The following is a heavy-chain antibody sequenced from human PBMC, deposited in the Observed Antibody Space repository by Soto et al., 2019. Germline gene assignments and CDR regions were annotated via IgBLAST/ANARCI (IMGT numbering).Heavy chain of an antibody. J-gene: IGHJ6*02. Sequence: PGASLKISCKGSGYSFTSYWTGWVRQMPGKGLEWMGIIYPGDSDTRYSPSFQGQVTISADKSISTAYLQWSSLKASDTAMYYCARHSKCSSTSCYRGYYYYGMDVWGQGTTVTVSS. CDR1: GYSFTSYW. CDR3: ARHSKCSSTSCYRGYYYYGMDV. V-gene: IGHV5-51*01. D-gene: IGHD2-2*02. CDR2: IYPGDSDT.